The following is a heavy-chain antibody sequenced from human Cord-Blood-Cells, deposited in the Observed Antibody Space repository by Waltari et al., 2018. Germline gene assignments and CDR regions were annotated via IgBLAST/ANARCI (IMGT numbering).Heavy chain of an antibody. J-gene: IGHJ6*03. D-gene: IGHD2-8*01. CDR3: AKEYWTNGVCYYYYYMDV. Sequence: EVQLLESGGGLVQPGGSLRPSCVASGFTFSSYAMSWVRQAPGKGLEWVSAISVSGGSTDYADAGKGRFTISRDNSKNTLYLQMDSLRAEDTAVYYCAKEYWTNGVCYYYYYMDVWGKGTTVTVSS. V-gene: IGHV3-23*01. CDR1: GFTFSSYA. CDR2: ISVSGGST.